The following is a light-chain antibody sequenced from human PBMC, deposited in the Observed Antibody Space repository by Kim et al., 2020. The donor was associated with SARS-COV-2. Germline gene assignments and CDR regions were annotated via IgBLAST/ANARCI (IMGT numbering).Light chain of an antibody. V-gene: IGLV10-54*01. J-gene: IGLJ1*01. CDR1: NNNVGNEG. CDR2: RNN. Sequence: QAGLTQPPSVSKGLRQTATLTCTGNNNNVGNEGAAWLQQHQGHPPKLLSFRNNNRPSGISERLSASRSGNTASLTITGLQPEDEADYYCLAWDSSFSAYVFGTGTKVTVL. CDR3: LAWDSSFSAYV.